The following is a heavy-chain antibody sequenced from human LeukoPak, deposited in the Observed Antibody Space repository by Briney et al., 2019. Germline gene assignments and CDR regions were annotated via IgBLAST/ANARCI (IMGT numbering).Heavy chain of an antibody. CDR2: TYASGRT. V-gene: IGHV3-66*01. CDR3: AGGDSGRYWAFDI. D-gene: IGHD1-26*01. J-gene: IGHJ3*02. Sequence: PGGSLRLSCAASGFTVTTTYMTWVRQAPGKGLEWVSITYASGRTNSADSVKGRFTITRDDSKNTLYLQMNSLRPEDTAIYYCAGGDSGRYWAFDIWGQGTMVTVSS. CDR1: GFTVTTTY.